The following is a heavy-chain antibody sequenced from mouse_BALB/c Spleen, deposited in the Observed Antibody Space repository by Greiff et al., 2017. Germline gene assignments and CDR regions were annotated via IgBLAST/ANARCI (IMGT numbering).Heavy chain of an antibody. CDR3: ARYPKGGAMDY. J-gene: IGHJ4*01. CDR1: GFTFSSFG. CDR2: ISSGSSTI. V-gene: IGHV5-17*02. Sequence: EVQGVESGGGLVQPGGSRKLSCAASGFTFSSFGMHWVRQAPEKGLEWVAYISSGSSTIYYADTVKGRFTISRDNPKNTLFLQMTSLRSEDTAMYYCARYPKGGAMDYWGQGTSVTVSS.